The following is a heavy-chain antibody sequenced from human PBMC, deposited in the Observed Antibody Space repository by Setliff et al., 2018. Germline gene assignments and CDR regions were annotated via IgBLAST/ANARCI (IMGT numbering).Heavy chain of an antibody. V-gene: IGHV1-3*04. CDR3: ARYITGTTPADY. D-gene: IGHD1-7*01. CDR1: GYTFNFYG. Sequence: GASVKVSCKASGYTFNFYGMHWVRQAPGQRPEWMGWINTDSGNTRYSQKFQGRVTIARDTSASTAYMELSSLRSDDTAVYYCARYITGTTPADYWGQGTLVTVSS. CDR2: INTDSGNT. J-gene: IGHJ4*02.